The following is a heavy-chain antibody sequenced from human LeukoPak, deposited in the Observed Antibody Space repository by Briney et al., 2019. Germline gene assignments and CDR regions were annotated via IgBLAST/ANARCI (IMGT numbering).Heavy chain of an antibody. CDR1: GGSFSGYY. CDR2: INYSGST. D-gene: IGHD5-12*01. CDR3: ARNGYSGYDFDY. V-gene: IGHV4-34*01. Sequence: PSETLSLTCAVYGGSFSGYYWSWIRQPPGKGLEWIGEINYSGSTNYNPSLKSRVTISVDTSKNQFSLKLSSVTAADTAVYYCARNGYSGYDFDYWGQGTLVTVSS. J-gene: IGHJ4*02.